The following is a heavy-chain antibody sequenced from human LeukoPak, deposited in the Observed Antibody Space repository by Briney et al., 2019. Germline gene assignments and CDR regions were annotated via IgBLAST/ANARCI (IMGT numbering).Heavy chain of an antibody. CDR1: GGSISSYY. Sequence: SETLSLTCTVSGGSISSYYWSWIRQPPGKGLEWIGYIYYSGSTNYNPSLKSRVTISVNTSKNQFSLKLSSVTAADTAVYYCARLYYYGSGSYWNFDYWGQGTLVTVSS. J-gene: IGHJ4*02. CDR2: IYYSGST. CDR3: ARLYYYGSGSYWNFDY. V-gene: IGHV4-59*08. D-gene: IGHD3-10*01.